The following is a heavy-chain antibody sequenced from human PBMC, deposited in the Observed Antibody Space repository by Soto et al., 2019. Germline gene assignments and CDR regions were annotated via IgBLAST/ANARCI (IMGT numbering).Heavy chain of an antibody. CDR3: VRHPVLGYYYDSSGPPDYYYGMDV. Sequence: PSETLSLTCTVSGGSISSSSYYWGWIRQPPGKGLEWIGSIYYSGSTYYNPSLKSRVTISVDTSKNQFSLKLSSVTAADTAVYYCVRHPVLGYYYDSSGPPDYYYGMDVWGQGTTVTVLL. D-gene: IGHD3-22*01. J-gene: IGHJ6*02. V-gene: IGHV4-39*01. CDR2: IYYSGST. CDR1: GGSISSSSYY.